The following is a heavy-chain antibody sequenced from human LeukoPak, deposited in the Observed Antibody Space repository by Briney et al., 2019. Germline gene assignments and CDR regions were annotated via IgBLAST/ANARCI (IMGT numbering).Heavy chain of an antibody. Sequence: GGSLRLSCSASGFTFSSYSMNWVRQAPGKGLEWVSSITASSTYIYYADSVKGRFTISRDNAKNSLYLQMNSLRAEDTAMYYCARDASGWYVPDCWGQGTLVTVSS. CDR1: GFTFSSYS. CDR2: ITASSTYI. J-gene: IGHJ4*02. CDR3: ARDASGWYVPDC. D-gene: IGHD6-13*01. V-gene: IGHV3-21*01.